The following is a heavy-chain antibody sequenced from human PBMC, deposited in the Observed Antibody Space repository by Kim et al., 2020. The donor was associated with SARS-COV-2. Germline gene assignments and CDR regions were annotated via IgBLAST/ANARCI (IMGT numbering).Heavy chain of an antibody. V-gene: IGHV3-23*01. Sequence: ADSGKARFTISRDNSKNTLYLQMNSLTSEDTAVYYCAKVPDYYGSGNFDYWGQGTLVTVSS. J-gene: IGHJ4*02. CDR3: AKVPDYYGSGNFDY. D-gene: IGHD3-10*01.